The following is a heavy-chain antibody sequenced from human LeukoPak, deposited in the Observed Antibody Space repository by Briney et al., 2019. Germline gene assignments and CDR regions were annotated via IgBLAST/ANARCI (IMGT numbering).Heavy chain of an antibody. Sequence: VELLKISCKGSGYSFTSYWIGWVRQLPGKGLEWMGIIYPGDSDTSYSPSFQGQVTISADKSISTAYLQWSSLKASDTAMYYCARTRSYGYSHLDYWGQGTLVTVSS. CDR3: ARTRSYGYSHLDY. CDR1: GYSFTSYW. CDR2: IYPGDSDT. D-gene: IGHD5-18*01. J-gene: IGHJ4*02. V-gene: IGHV5-51*01.